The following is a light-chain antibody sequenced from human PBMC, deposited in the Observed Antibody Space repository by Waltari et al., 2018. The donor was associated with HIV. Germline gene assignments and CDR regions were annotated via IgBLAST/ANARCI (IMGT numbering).Light chain of an antibody. CDR3: AAWDASLHVV. V-gene: IGLV1-44*01. CDR1: SSNIGTNT. J-gene: IGLJ2*01. Sequence: QSVLTQPPSASGTLGQGVTISCFGSSSNIGTNTVNWYQHLPGAAPKLIIFRNHQRPSGFPDRFAVSQSGTSAFLTITGLLPGDEATYYCAAWDASLHVVFGGGTQLTVL. CDR2: RNH.